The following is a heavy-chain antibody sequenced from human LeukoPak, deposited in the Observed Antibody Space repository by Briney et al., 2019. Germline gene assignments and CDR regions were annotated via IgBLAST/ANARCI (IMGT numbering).Heavy chain of an antibody. CDR2: FDPEDGET. V-gene: IGHV1-24*01. CDR1: GYTLTELS. J-gene: IGHJ3*02. D-gene: IGHD3-22*01. CDR3: ATKVVVPAFRSAGGAFDI. Sequence: ASVKVSCKVSGYTLTELSMHWVRQAPGKGLEWMGGFDPEDGETIYAQKFQGRVTMTEDTSTDTAYMELSSLRSEDTAVYYCATKVVVPAFRSAGGAFDIWGQGTMVTVSS.